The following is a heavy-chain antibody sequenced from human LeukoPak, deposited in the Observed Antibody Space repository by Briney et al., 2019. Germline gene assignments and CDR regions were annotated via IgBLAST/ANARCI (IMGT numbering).Heavy chain of an antibody. Sequence: SETLSLTCAVYGGSFSGYYWSWIRQPPGKGLEWIGEINHSGSTNYNPSLKSRVTISVDTSKNQFSLKLSSVTAADTAVFYCARSTYCSGGSCSHNWFDPWGQGTLVTVSS. J-gene: IGHJ5*02. CDR3: ARSTYCSGGSCSHNWFDP. CDR1: GGSFSGYY. D-gene: IGHD2-15*01. CDR2: INHSGST. V-gene: IGHV4-34*01.